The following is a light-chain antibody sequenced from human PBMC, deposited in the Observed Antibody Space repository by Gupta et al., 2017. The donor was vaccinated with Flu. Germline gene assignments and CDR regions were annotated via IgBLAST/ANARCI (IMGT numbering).Light chain of an antibody. Sequence: SVTVSCTGTSSDIGGYNYVSWYQQHPAKPHNLMVYDVIKRPAGVPDRFSASKSGNTASLTISALQAEEDADYYGCSFAGGGFYVFGTGTKVTVL. CDR3: CSFAGGGFYV. CDR1: SSDIGGYNY. J-gene: IGLJ1*01. CDR2: DVI. V-gene: IGLV2-11*01.